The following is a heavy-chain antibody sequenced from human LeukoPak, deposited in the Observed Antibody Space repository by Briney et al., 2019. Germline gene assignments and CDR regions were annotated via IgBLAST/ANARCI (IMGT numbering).Heavy chain of an antibody. D-gene: IGHD3-16*02. CDR2: ISSNGGST. CDR3: ARGFDYVWGSYRYTGDFDY. J-gene: IGHJ4*02. Sequence: TGGSLRLSCAASGFTFSSYAMHWVRQAPGKGLEYVSAISSNGGSTYYANSVKGRFTISRDNSKNTLYLQMGSLRAEDIAVYYCARGFDYVWGSYRYTGDFDYWGQGTLVTVSS. CDR1: GFTFSSYA. V-gene: IGHV3-64*01.